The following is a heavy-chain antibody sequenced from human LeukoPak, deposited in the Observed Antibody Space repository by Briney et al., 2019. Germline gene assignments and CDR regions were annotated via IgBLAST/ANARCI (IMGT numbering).Heavy chain of an antibody. CDR1: GGSFSGYY. D-gene: IGHD6-6*01. J-gene: IGHJ4*02. Sequence: SETLSLTCAVYGGSFSGYYWSWIRQPPGKGLEWIGEINHSGSTNYNPSLKSRVTISVDTSKNQFSLKLSSVTAADTAVYYCARGSGSKAARPKYFDYWGQGTLVSVSS. CDR2: INHSGST. CDR3: ARGSGSKAARPKYFDY. V-gene: IGHV4-34*01.